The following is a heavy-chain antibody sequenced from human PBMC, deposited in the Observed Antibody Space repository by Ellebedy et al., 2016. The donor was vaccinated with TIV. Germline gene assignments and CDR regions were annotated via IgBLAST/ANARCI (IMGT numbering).Heavy chain of an antibody. D-gene: IGHD3-10*01. CDR3: ARLLYYFGSGTYSNEYYFDS. CDR2: IYSSGGT. CDR1: GFTFTNYW. J-gene: IGHJ4*02. Sequence: GESLKISCAASGFTFTNYWMSWVRQAPGKGLEWVSTIYSSGGTYYADSVKGRFTISRDNSKNTLYLQMNSLRVEDTAVYYCARLLYYFGSGTYSNEYYFDSWGQGTLVTVSS. V-gene: IGHV3-66*04.